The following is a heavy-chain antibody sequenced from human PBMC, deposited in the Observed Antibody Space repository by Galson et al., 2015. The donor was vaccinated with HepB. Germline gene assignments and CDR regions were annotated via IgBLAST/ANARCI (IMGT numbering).Heavy chain of an antibody. J-gene: IGHJ6*02. CDR2: ISYDGSNK. Sequence: SLRLSCAASGFTFSSYAMHWVRQAPGKGLEWVAVISYDGSNKYYADSVKGRFTISRDNSKNTLYLQMNSLRAEDTAVYYCARDEHQLLLEPGPRDVWGQGTTVTVSS. CDR1: GFTFSSYA. V-gene: IGHV3-30-3*01. D-gene: IGHD2-2*01. CDR3: ARDEHQLLLEPGPRDV.